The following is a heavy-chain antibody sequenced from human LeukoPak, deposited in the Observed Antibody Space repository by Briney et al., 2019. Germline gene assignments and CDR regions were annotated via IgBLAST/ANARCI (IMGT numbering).Heavy chain of an antibody. J-gene: IGHJ4*02. CDR3: AREGNGVVTAIDLAY. V-gene: IGHV1-2*02. D-gene: IGHD2-21*02. CDR1: GYTFTGYY. Sequence: EASVKVSCKASGYTFTGYYIHWVRQAPGQGLEWMGWINPNSGGTNYAQKFQGRVTMTRDTSISTAYMELSRLRSDDTAVYYCAREGNGVVTAIDLAYWGQGTLVTASS. CDR2: INPNSGGT.